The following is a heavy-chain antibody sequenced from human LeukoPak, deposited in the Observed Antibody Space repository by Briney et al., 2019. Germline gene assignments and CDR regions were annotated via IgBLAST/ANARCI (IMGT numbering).Heavy chain of an antibody. D-gene: IGHD3-10*02. Sequence: PSETLSLTCTVSGGSISSSDYYWGWIRQPPGKGLEWIGSIYYSGSTYYNPSLKSRVTISVDTSKNQFSLKLSSVTAADTAVYYCARDWRACFICSAFDSWGQGTLGTVSS. V-gene: IGHV4-39*07. CDR2: IYYSGST. CDR3: ARDWRACFICSAFDS. J-gene: IGHJ4*02. CDR1: GGSISSSDYY.